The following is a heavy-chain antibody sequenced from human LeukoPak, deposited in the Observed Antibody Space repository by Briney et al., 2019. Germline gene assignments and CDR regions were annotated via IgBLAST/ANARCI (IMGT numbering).Heavy chain of an antibody. Sequence: GGSLRLSCVASGFTFSSYWMSWVRQAPGKGLEWVANIKQDGSEKYYVDSVKGRFTISRDNAKNSLYLQMNSLRAEDTAVYYCARDHVQPLDYWGQGTLVTVSS. CDR3: ARDHVQPLDY. J-gene: IGHJ4*02. D-gene: IGHD5-18*01. CDR1: GFTFSSYW. CDR2: IKQDGSEK. V-gene: IGHV3-7*01.